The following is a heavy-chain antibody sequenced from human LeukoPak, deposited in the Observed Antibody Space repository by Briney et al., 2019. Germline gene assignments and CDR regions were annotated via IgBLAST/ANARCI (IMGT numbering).Heavy chain of an antibody. CDR1: GYTFTGYY. Sequence: ASVKVSCKASGYTFTGYYMHWVRQAPGQGLEWMGWINPNSGGTNYAQKFQGRVTMTRDTSISTAYMELSRLRSDDTAVYYCQLGYCSSTSCSTDAFDIWGQGTMDTVSS. V-gene: IGHV1-2*02. J-gene: IGHJ3*02. CDR2: INPNSGGT. D-gene: IGHD2-2*01. CDR3: QLGYCSSTSCSTDAFDI.